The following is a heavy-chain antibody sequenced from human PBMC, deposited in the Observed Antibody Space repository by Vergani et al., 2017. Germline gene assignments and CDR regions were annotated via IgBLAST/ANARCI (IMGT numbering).Heavy chain of an antibody. V-gene: IGHV1-2*02. Sequence: QVQLVQSGAEVKKPGASVKVSCKASGYTFTGYYMHWVRQAPGQGLEWMGWNNPNSGGTNYAQKFQGRVTMTRDTSISTAYMELSRLRSDDTAVYYCTRHWAVVAANNWFDPWGQGTLVTVSS. CDR1: GYTFTGYY. CDR3: TRHWAVVAANNWFDP. D-gene: IGHD2-15*01. J-gene: IGHJ5*02. CDR2: NNPNSGGT.